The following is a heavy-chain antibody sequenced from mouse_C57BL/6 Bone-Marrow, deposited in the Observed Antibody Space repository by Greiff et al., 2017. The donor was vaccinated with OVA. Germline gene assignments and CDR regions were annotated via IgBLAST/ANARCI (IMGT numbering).Heavy chain of an antibody. J-gene: IGHJ2*01. V-gene: IGHV5-4*01. CDR3: AKDDNGSCLDY. Sequence: EVKLVESGAGLVKPGGSLKLSCAASGFTFSSYAMSWVRQTPEKRLEWVATISDGGSYTYYPDNVKGRFTISRDNAKNNLYLQMSHLKSEDTAMYYCAKDDNGSCLDYWGQGTTLTVSS. D-gene: IGHD6-1*01. CDR2: ISDGGSYT. CDR1: GFTFSSYA.